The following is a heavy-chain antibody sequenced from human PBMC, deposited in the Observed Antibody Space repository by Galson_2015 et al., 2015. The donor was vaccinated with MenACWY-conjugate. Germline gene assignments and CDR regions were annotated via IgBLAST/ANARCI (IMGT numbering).Heavy chain of an antibody. J-gene: IGHJ4*02. D-gene: IGHD3-9*01. V-gene: IGHV3-73*01. CDR2: IRSKANNYAT. CDR1: GFTFSGSA. CDR3: TTLPADILTGYY. Sequence: SLRLSCAASGFTFSGSAMHWVRQASGKGLEWVGRIRSKANNYATAYGASVKGRFTISRDDSRNTAYLEMNSLKTEDTAVYYCTTLPADILTGYYWGQGTLVTVSS.